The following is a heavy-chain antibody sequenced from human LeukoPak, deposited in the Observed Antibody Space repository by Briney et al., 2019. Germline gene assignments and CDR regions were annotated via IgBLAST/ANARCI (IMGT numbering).Heavy chain of an antibody. J-gene: IGHJ3*02. V-gene: IGHV4-39*01. CDR1: GGSISRSGYV. CDR2: ISASGST. Sequence: SETLSLTCSVSGGSISRSGYVWAWIRQAPGKGMDWIGTISASGSTHYNPSLKSRVIMSVDTSKNQFSLRLNSVTAADTAVYYCARLLARNTGYFVTLDIWGQGTMVTVPS. CDR3: ARLLARNTGYFVTLDI. D-gene: IGHD3-9*01.